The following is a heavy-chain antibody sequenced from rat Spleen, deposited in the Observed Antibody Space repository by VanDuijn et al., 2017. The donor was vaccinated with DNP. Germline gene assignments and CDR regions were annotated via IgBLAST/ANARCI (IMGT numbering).Heavy chain of an antibody. CDR2: INSAGST. V-gene: IGHV3-3*01. J-gene: IGHJ1*01. CDR3: ARAMQQSPYWYFDF. Sequence: DVQLQESGPGLVKPSQSLSLTCSVTGFSITSAYRWNWIRKFPGNKLEWMGYINSAGSTIYNPSLKSRISIARDTSTNQFFLQVNSVTTEDTATYYCARAMQQSPYWYFDFWGPGTMVTVSS. D-gene: IGHD1-1*01. CDR1: GFSITSAYR.